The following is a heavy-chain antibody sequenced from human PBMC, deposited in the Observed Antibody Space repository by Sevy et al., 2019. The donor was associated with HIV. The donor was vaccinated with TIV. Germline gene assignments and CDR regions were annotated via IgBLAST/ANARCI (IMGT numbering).Heavy chain of an antibody. CDR3: AKVDYDILTGYDEGPHFFDY. CDR1: GFTFSSYA. D-gene: IGHD3-9*01. V-gene: IGHV3-23*01. J-gene: IGHJ4*02. Sequence: GGSLRLSCAASGFTFSSYAMSWVRQAPGKGLEWVSAISGSGGSTYYADSVKGRFTISKDNSKNTLYPQMNSLRAEDTAVYYCAKVDYDILTGYDEGPHFFDYWGQGTLVTVSS. CDR2: ISGSGGST.